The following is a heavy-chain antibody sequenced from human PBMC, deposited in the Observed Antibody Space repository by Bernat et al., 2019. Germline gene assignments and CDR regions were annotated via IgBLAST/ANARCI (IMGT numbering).Heavy chain of an antibody. D-gene: IGHD6-6*01. J-gene: IGHJ4*02. CDR1: GFTFSSYA. CDR2: ISYDGSNK. V-gene: IGHV3-30*01. CDR3: ARDGESSSSEYYFDY. Sequence: QVQLVESGGGVVQPGRSLRLSCAASGFTFSSYAMHWVRQAPGKGLEWVAVISYDGSNKYYADSVKGRFTISRDNSKNTLYLQMNSLRAEDTAVYYCARDGESSSSEYYFDYWGQGTLVTVSS.